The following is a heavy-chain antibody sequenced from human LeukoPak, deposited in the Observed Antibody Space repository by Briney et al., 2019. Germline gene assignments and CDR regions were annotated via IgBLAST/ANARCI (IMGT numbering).Heavy chain of an antibody. D-gene: IGHD6-19*01. J-gene: IGHJ4*02. V-gene: IGHV3-53*01. CDR2: IYSGGST. CDR3: GRVGSNGWYVDY. Sequence: QPGGALRLSCAASGFPFSSNYMSWVRQAPGKGLEWVSVIYSGGSTYYADSVKGRFTISRDNSKNTLYLQMNSLRAEDAAVYYCGRVGSNGWYVDYWGQGTLVTVSS. CDR1: GFPFSSNY.